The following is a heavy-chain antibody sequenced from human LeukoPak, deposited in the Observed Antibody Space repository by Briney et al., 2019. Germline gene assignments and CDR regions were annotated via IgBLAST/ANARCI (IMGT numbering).Heavy chain of an antibody. Sequence: PGGSLRLSCAASGFSFSSYNMNWVRQSPARGLEWLSYVTASSYPIYYADSVKGRFTISRDNAKNSLYLQMNSLRAEDTAIYYCTRGGVFDLWGLGTLVTVSS. J-gene: IGHJ4*02. D-gene: IGHD3-9*01. CDR2: VTASSYPI. V-gene: IGHV3-48*01. CDR1: GFSFSSYN. CDR3: TRGGVFDL.